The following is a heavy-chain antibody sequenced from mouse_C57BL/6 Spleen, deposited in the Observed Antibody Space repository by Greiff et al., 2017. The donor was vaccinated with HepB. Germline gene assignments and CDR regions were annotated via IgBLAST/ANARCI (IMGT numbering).Heavy chain of an antibody. V-gene: IGHV5-4*01. Sequence: VQLKESGGGLVKPGGSLKLSCAASGFTFSSYAMSWVRQTPEKRLEWVATISDGGSYTYYTDNVKGRFTISRDNAKNNLYLHMSHLTSEDTAMYYCSRDRYYCYAMDYWGQGTSVTVSS. J-gene: IGHJ4*01. D-gene: IGHD1-1*01. CDR1: GFTFSSYA. CDR3: SRDRYYCYAMDY. CDR2: ISDGGSYT.